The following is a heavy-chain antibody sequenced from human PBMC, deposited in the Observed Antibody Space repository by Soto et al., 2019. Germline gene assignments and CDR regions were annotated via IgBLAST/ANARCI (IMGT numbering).Heavy chain of an antibody. J-gene: IGHJ3*02. CDR3: AREGYSSGNAFDI. CDR1: GYTFTGYY. D-gene: IGHD6-19*01. V-gene: IGHV1-2*02. CDR2: INPNSGGT. Sequence: ASVKVSCKASGYTFTGYYMHWVRQAPGQGLEWMGWINPNSGGTNYAQKFKGRVTMTRDTSISTAYMELSRLRSDDTAVYYCAREGYSSGNAFDIWGQGTMVTVSS.